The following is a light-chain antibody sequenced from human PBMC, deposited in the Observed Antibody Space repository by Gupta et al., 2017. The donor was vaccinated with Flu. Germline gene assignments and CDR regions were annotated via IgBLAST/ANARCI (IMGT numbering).Light chain of an antibody. V-gene: IGKV1-33*01. CDR1: QDSYDY. CDR3: TQVLQIPGT. J-gene: IGKJ2*01. Sequence: LSSRAAAVSDSVTIHCQANQDSYDYLDWYPQKPGQAPHLLIYEASNLDGGVPARFSGSGSGTDFALKISRVEADDVETYYWTQVLQIPGTFGQGTQLEIK. CDR2: EAS.